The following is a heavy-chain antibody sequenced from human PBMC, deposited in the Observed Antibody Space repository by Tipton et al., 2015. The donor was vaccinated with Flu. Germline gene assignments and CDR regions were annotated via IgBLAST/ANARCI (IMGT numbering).Heavy chain of an antibody. CDR1: GFTLSSYG. J-gene: IGHJ4*02. D-gene: IGHD2/OR15-2a*01. V-gene: IGHV3-7*01. CDR2: INEDGSTT. Sequence: SLRLSCAASGFTLSSYGMHWVRQAPGKGLEWVANINEDGSTTYYVGSVKGRFTISRDNARNSVFLQMNSLRVEDTALYYCAIFKNPGHWGQGTLVTVSS. CDR3: AIFKNPGH.